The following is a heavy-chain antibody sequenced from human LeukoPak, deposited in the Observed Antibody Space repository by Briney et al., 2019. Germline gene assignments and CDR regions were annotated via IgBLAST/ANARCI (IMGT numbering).Heavy chain of an antibody. CDR3: ARGPRYIVVVPAAMPSGMDV. Sequence: SETLSLTCAVYGGSFSGYYWNWIRQPPGNGLEWIGEINHSGSTNYNPSLKGRVTISVDTSKNQFSLKLSSVTAADTAVYYCARGPRYIVVVPAAMPSGMDVWGQGTTVTVSS. CDR2: INHSGST. J-gene: IGHJ6*02. V-gene: IGHV4-34*01. CDR1: GGSFSGYY. D-gene: IGHD2-2*01.